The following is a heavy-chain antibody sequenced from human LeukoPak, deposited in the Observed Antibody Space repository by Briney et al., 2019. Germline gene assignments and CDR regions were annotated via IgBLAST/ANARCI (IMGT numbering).Heavy chain of an antibody. V-gene: IGHV4-38-2*01. Sequence: SETLSLTCAVSGYSSSSSYYWGRIRPPPGKGLEWIGTIYHSGSTHYNPSLKSRVTLSVDTSKNQFSLKLRSVTAADTAVYYCASLPSNTVTHDYWGQGTLVTVSS. D-gene: IGHD4-11*01. CDR1: GYSSSSSYY. CDR2: IYHSGST. CDR3: ASLPSNTVTHDY. J-gene: IGHJ4*02.